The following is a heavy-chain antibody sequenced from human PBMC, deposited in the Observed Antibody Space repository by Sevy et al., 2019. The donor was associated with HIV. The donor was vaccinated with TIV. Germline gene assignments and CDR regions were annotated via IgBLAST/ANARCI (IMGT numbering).Heavy chain of an antibody. CDR3: AKIKAYDSSGYDY. Sequence: GESLKISCATSGFTFSTYNMNWVRQAPGKGLEGVAFIRYDGSNKYYADSVKGRFTISRDNSKNTLYLQMNSLRAEDTAVYYCAKIKAYDSSGYDYWGQGTLVTVSS. D-gene: IGHD3-22*01. J-gene: IGHJ4*02. CDR1: GFTFSTYN. V-gene: IGHV3-30*02. CDR2: IRYDGSNK.